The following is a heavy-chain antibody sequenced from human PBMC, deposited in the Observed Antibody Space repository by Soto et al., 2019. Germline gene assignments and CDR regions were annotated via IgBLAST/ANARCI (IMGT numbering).Heavy chain of an antibody. CDR2: IIPIFGTA. J-gene: IGHJ5*02. CDR1: GGTSSSYA. Sequence: SVKVSCKASGGTSSSYAISWVRQAPGQGLEWMGGIIPIFGTANYAQKFRGRVTITADESTSTAYMELSSLRSEDTAVYYCAREVNVVLLQKYNWFDPWGQGTLVTVSS. CDR3: AREVNVVLLQKYNWFDP. V-gene: IGHV1-69*13. D-gene: IGHD1-26*01.